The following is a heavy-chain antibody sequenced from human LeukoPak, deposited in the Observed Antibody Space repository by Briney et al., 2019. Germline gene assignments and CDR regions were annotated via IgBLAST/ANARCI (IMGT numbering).Heavy chain of an antibody. V-gene: IGHV4-34*01. J-gene: IGHJ4*02. CDR1: GGSFSGYY. Sequence: SETLSLTCAVYGGSFSGYYWSWTRQPPGKGLEWIGEINHSGSTNYNPSLKSRVTISVDTSKNQFSLKLSSVTAADTAVYYCARGLYWGQGTLVTVSS. CDR2: INHSGST. CDR3: ARGLY.